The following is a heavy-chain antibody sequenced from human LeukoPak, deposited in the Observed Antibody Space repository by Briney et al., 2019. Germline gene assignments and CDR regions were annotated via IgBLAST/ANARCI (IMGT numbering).Heavy chain of an antibody. J-gene: IGHJ4*02. D-gene: IGHD3-22*01. V-gene: IGHV1-69*04. Sequence: ASVKVSCKASGGTFSSYAISWVRQAPGQGLEWMGRIIPILGIANYAQKFQGRVTITADKSTSTANMELSSLRSEDTAVYYCARFGDYYDSSGPYYFDYWGQGTLVTVSS. CDR1: GGTFSSYA. CDR2: IIPILGIA. CDR3: ARFGDYYDSSGPYYFDY.